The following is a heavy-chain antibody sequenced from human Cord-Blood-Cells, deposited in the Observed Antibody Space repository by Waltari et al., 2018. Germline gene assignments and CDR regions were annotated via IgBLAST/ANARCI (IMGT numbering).Heavy chain of an antibody. D-gene: IGHD3-3*01. CDR3: AKDFRDFWSGYLDY. J-gene: IGHJ4*02. CDR1: GFTFISYG. CDR2: ISYDGSNK. Sequence: QVQLVASGGGVVQPGRSLRLSCAASGFTFISYGMHWVRPAPGKGLEWVAVISYDGSNKYYADSVKGRFTISRDNSKNTLYLQMNSLRAEDTAVYYCAKDFRDFWSGYLDYWGQGTLVTVSS. V-gene: IGHV3-30*18.